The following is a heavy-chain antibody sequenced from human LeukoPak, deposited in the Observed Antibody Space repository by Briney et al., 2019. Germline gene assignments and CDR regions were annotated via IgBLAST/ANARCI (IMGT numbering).Heavy chain of an antibody. CDR3: ATGEFGGSYPFDY. CDR1: GYTLTGLS. CDR2: FDPEDGET. D-gene: IGHD1-26*01. Sequence: ASVKVSCKVSGYTLTGLSMHWVRQAPGKGLEWMGGFDPEDGETIYAQKFQGRVTMTEDTSTDTAYMELSSLRSEDTAVYYCATGEFGGSYPFDYWGQGTLVTVSS. J-gene: IGHJ4*02. V-gene: IGHV1-24*01.